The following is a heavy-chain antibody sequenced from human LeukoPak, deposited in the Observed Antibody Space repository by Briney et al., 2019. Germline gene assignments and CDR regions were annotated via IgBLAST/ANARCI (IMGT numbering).Heavy chain of an antibody. CDR1: GFGFSSYW. J-gene: IGHJ4*02. CDR2: IKPDGSGK. V-gene: IGHV3-7*01. D-gene: IGHD6-19*01. Sequence: GGSLRLSCAASGFGFSSYWMTWVRQAPGKGLEWVANIKPDGSGKNYVDSVKGRFTISRDNAKDSLYLQMRGLRVEDTAVYYCSSQPAVLDLDCWGQGTLVTVSS. CDR3: SSQPAVLDLDC.